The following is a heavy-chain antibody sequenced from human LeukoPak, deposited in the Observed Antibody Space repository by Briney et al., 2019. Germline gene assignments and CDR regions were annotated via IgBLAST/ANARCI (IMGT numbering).Heavy chain of an antibody. Sequence: PSETLSLTCTVSGGSVSSYYWSWIRHPPGKGLEWIGYIYYSGSTDYNPSLKSRVTMSLDTSKKQCSLNLSSVTAADTAVYYCARAVITFGAAVAKGFDCWGQGTLVTVSS. D-gene: IGHD3-16*01. J-gene: IGHJ4*02. V-gene: IGHV4-59*02. CDR1: GGSVSSYY. CDR2: IYYSGST. CDR3: ARAVITFGAAVAKGFDC.